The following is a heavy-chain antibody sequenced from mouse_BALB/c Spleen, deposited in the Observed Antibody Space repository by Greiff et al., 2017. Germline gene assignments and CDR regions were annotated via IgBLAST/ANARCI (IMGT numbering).Heavy chain of an antibody. CDR1: GYSITSDYA. J-gene: IGHJ4*01. Sequence: EVMLVESGPGLVKPSQSLSLTCTVTGYSITSDYAWNWIRQFPGNKLEWMGYISYSGSTSYNPSLKSRISITRDTSKNQYYLQLNSVTTEDTATYYCARIPFITTALYYYAMDYWGQGTSVTVSS. V-gene: IGHV3-2*02. CDR2: ISYSGST. CDR3: ARIPFITTALYYYAMDY. D-gene: IGHD1-2*01.